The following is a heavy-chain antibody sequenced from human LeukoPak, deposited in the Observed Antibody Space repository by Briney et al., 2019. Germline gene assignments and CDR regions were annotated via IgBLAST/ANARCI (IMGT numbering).Heavy chain of an antibody. CDR2: ISGSGGST. Sequence: GGSLRLSCAASGFTFSSYAMSWVRQAPGKGLEWVSAISGSGGSTYYADSVKGRFTISRDNSKNTLYLQMNSLRAEDTAVYYCANFRVPAAIFPWFDPWGQGTLVTVSS. J-gene: IGHJ5*02. CDR1: GFTFSSYA. D-gene: IGHD2-2*01. CDR3: ANFRVPAAIFPWFDP. V-gene: IGHV3-23*01.